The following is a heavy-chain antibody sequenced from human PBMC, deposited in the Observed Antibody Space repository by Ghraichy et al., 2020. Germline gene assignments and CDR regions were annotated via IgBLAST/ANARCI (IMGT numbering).Heavy chain of an antibody. CDR1: GGSISSGGYY. CDR2: IYYSGST. Sequence: SETLSLTCTVSGGSISSGGYYRSWIRQHPGKGLEWIGYIYYSGSTYYNPSLKGRVTISVDTSKNQFSLKLSSVTAADTAVYYCARDWQVGELSFGYWGQGTLVTVSS. J-gene: IGHJ4*02. CDR3: ARDWQVGELSFGY. D-gene: IGHD3-16*02. V-gene: IGHV4-31*03.